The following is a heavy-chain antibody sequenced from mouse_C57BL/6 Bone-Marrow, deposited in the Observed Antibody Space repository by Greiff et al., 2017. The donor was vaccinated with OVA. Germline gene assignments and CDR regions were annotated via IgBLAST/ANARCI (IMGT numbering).Heavy chain of an antibody. CDR1: GFTFSSYA. J-gene: IGHJ1*03. D-gene: IGHD1-1*01. Sequence: EVQVVESGEGLVKPGGSLKLSCAASGFTFSSYAMSWVRQTPEKRLEWVAYISSGGDYIYYADTVKGRFTISRDNARNTLYLQMSSLKSEDTAMYYCTRDRYYYGSSPFWYFDVWGTGTTVTVSS. CDR3: TRDRYYYGSSPFWYFDV. V-gene: IGHV5-9-1*02. CDR2: ISSGGDYI.